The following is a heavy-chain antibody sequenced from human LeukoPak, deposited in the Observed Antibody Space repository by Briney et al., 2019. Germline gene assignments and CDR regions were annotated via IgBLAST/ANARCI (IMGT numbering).Heavy chain of an antibody. D-gene: IGHD6-13*01. CDR2: IKEDGSEK. CDR1: GFTFSSYW. V-gene: IGHV3-7*03. CDR3: ARERWGSSWYYFDY. Sequence: GGSLRLSCAASGFTFSSYWMSWVRQAPGKGLEWVANIKEDGSEKYYVDSVKGRFTISRDNAKNSLYLQMNSLRAEDTAVYYCARERWGSSWYYFDYWGQGTLVTVSS. J-gene: IGHJ4*02.